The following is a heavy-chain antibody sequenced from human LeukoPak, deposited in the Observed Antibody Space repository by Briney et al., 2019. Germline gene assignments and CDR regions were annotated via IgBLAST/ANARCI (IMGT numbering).Heavy chain of an antibody. D-gene: IGHD5-18*01. CDR3: AKDLTPQLWNNFDY. CDR1: GSTFSSYA. CDR2: ISGSGGST. V-gene: IGHV3-23*01. J-gene: IGHJ4*02. Sequence: GGSLRLSCAASGSTFSSYAMSWVRQAPGKGLEWVSAISGSGGSTYYADSVKGRFTISRDNSKNTLYLQMNSLRAEDTAVYYCAKDLTPQLWNNFDYWGQGTLVTVSS.